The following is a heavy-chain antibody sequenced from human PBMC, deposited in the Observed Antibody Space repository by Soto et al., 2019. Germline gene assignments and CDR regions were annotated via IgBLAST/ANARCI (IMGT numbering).Heavy chain of an antibody. J-gene: IGHJ1*01. Sequence: QVQLVESGGGVVQPGTSLRLSCAASGLNFRGYGFHWVRQAPGKGLDWVAVIWDDGSKKFYADSVKGRFTFSRDDSRNTLFLQINSLRDEDTAIYYCVTEGGNTGARPLGDLNYWGQGTLVTVSS. D-gene: IGHD5-12*01. CDR3: VTEGGNTGARPLGDLNY. CDR1: GLNFRGYG. CDR2: IWDDGSKK. V-gene: IGHV3-33*01.